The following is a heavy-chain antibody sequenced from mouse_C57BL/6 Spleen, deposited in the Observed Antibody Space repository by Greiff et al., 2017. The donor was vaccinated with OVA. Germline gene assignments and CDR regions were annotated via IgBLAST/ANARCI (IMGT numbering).Heavy chain of an antibody. J-gene: IGHJ4*01. CDR2: ISSGSSTI. V-gene: IGHV5-17*01. CDR3: ASIYYGNYYAMDY. CDR1: GFTFSDYG. Sequence: VKLVESGGGLVKPGGSLKLSCAASGFTFSDYGMHWVRQAPEKGLEWVAYISSGSSTIYYADTVKGRFTISRDNAKNTLFLQMTSLRSEDTAMYYCASIYYGNYYAMDYWGQGTSVTVSS. D-gene: IGHD2-1*01.